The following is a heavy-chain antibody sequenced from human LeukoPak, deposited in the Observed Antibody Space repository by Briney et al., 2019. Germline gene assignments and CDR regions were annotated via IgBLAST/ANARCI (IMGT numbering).Heavy chain of an antibody. J-gene: IGHJ4*02. V-gene: IGHV4-59*12. Sequence: SETLSLTCTVSGGSISSYYWNWIRQPPGKGLEWIGYIYYSGSTNYNPSLKSRVTISVDTSKNQFSLKLSSVTAADTAVYYCASPRLGYDSSGYYYYFDYWGQGTLVTVSS. CDR2: IYYSGST. CDR3: ASPRLGYDSSGYYYYFDY. CDR1: GGSISSYY. D-gene: IGHD3-22*01.